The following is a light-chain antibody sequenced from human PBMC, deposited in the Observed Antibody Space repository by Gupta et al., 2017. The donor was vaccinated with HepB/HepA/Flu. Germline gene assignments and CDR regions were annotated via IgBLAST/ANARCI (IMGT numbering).Light chain of an antibody. CDR3: QQRSNWLT. CDR2: DAS. V-gene: IGKV3-11*01. Sequence: EIVFTQSPATMSLSPGERATLSCRASQSVSNYLAWYQQKPGQAPRLIIYDASNRATGITARFSGSWCGKDFTRTSSSLEHEDFAIYYWQQRSNWLTFGGGTKVEI. CDR1: QSVSNY. J-gene: IGKJ4*01.